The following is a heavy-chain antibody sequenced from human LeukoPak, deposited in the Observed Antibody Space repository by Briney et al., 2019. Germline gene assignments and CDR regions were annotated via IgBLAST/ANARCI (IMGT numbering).Heavy chain of an antibody. V-gene: IGHV4-59*01. CDR3: AREHLQGAFDI. J-gene: IGHJ3*02. D-gene: IGHD4-11*01. CDR1: GGSISSFY. Sequence: SETLSLTCTVSGGSISSFYWSWIRQPPAKGLEWIGCIYYSGNTRSSNYNPSLKSRVTISVDTSKNQFSLKLSSVTAADTAVYYCAREHLQGAFDIWGQGTMVTVSS. CDR2: IYYSGNT.